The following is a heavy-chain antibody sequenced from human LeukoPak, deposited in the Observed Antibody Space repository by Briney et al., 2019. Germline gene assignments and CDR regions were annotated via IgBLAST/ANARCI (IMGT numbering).Heavy chain of an antibody. CDR1: GGSITTSRYY. CDR3: ARVAERGDCTSTSCYTLDY. D-gene: IGHD2-2*02. Sequence: SETLSLTCTVSGGSITTSRYYWGWIRQPPGKGLEWIGTIHNSGSTYYNPSLKSRVTISVDMSKNQLSLKLTSVTAADTAVYYCARVAERGDCTSTSCYTLDYWGQGTLVTVSS. J-gene: IGHJ4*02. V-gene: IGHV4-39*07. CDR2: IHNSGST.